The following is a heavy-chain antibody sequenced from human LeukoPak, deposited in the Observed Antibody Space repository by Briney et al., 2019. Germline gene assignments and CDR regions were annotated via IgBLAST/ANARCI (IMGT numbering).Heavy chain of an antibody. CDR1: GGSFGGYY. CDR3: ARRSSNIAVASRKFDP. D-gene: IGHD6-19*01. V-gene: IGHV4-34*01. CDR2: INHSGST. Sequence: SETLSLTCAVYGGSFGGYYWSWIRQPPGKGLEWIGEINHSGSTNYNPSLKSRVTISVDTSKNQFSLKLSSVTAADTAVYYCARRSSNIAVASRKFDPWGQGTLVTVSS. J-gene: IGHJ5*02.